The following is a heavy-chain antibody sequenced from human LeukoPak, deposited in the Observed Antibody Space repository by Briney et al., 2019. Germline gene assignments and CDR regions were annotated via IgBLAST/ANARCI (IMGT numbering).Heavy chain of an antibody. CDR3: ARDPKTYYYDRSGHNFDY. CDR1: GFTFDDYG. Sequence: GGSLRLSCAASGFTFDDYGMSWVRQAPGKGLEWVSGINWNGGSTGYADSVKGRFTISRDNAKNSLYLQMNSLRAEDTALYYCARDPKTYYYDRSGHNFDYWGQGTLVTVSS. CDR2: INWNGGST. D-gene: IGHD3-22*01. J-gene: IGHJ4*02. V-gene: IGHV3-20*04.